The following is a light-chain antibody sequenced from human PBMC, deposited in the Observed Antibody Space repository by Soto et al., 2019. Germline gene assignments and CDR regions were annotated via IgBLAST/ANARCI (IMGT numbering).Light chain of an antibody. V-gene: IGKV1-17*01. J-gene: IGKJ1*01. Sequence: DIQMTQSPSSLSASVGDRVTITCRASQGIRNDLGWYQQKPGKAPKRLIYAASILQSGVPSRFSVSGYGTEFTLINSSLKPEDVEPYYCLRRNSYPWTFGQGTKVEIK. CDR3: LRRNSYPWT. CDR2: AAS. CDR1: QGIRND.